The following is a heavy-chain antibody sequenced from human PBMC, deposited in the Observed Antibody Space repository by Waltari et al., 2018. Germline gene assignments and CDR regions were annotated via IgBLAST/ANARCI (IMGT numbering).Heavy chain of an antibody. D-gene: IGHD1-26*01. CDR3: ARIRGTLGHYYAMDV. V-gene: IGHV3-48*04. CDR2: ISVSRSRGF. J-gene: IGHJ6*02. CDR1: DFSITTCS. Sequence: DVELVDSGGGLVHTGGSMRISCEASDFSITTCSMNWVRLAPGKGLEWVSFISVSRSRGFYYADSVKGRFTVSRDNDKNSLYLQMNNLRAEDTALYYCARIRGTLGHYYAMDVWGHGTTVTVSS.